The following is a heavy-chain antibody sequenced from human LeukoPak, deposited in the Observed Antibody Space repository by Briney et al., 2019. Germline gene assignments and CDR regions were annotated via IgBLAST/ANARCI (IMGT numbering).Heavy chain of an antibody. D-gene: IGHD3-10*01. J-gene: IGHJ3*02. V-gene: IGHV4-39*01. CDR3: ATDSRPPFYGSGRRAAFDI. CDR1: GGSISSSSYY. CDR2: IYYSGST. Sequence: SETLSLTCTVSGGSISSSSYYWGWIRQPPGKGLEWIGSIYYSGSTYYNPSLKSRVTISVDTSKNQFSLKLSSVTAADTAVYYCATDSRPPFYGSGRRAAFDIWGQGTMVTVSS.